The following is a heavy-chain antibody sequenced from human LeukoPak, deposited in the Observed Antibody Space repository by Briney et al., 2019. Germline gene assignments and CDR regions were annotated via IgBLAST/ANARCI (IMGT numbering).Heavy chain of an antibody. D-gene: IGHD6-19*01. CDR1: GFTFSSYA. J-gene: IGHJ4*02. Sequence: GGSLRLSCAASGFTFSSYAMSWVRQAPGKGLEWVSAISGSGGSTYYADSVKGRFTNSRDNSKNTLYLQMNSLRAEDTAVYYCAKDKGDSSGWLYYFDYWGQGTLVTVSS. V-gene: IGHV3-23*01. CDR3: AKDKGDSSGWLYYFDY. CDR2: ISGSGGST.